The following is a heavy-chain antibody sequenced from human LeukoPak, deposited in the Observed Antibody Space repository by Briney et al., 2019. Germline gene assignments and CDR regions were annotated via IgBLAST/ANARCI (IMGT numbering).Heavy chain of an antibody. J-gene: IGHJ5*02. CDR1: GGSFSGYC. CDR2: IYYSGST. D-gene: IGHD3-10*01. V-gene: IGHV4-59*01. Sequence: SETLSLTCAVYGGSFSGYCWSWIRQPPGKGLEWIGYIYYSGSTNYNPSLKSRVTISVDTSKNQFSLKLSSVTAADTAVYYCARVMVPGVISPLVDWFDPWGQGTLVTVSS. CDR3: ARVMVPGVISPLVDWFDP.